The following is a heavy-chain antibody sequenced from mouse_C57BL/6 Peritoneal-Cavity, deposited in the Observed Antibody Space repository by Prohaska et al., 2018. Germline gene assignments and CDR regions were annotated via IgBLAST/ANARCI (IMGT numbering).Heavy chain of an antibody. V-gene: IGHV4-1*01. Sequence: EVKLLQSGGGLVQPGGSLKLSCAASGIDFSGYWMSWFRRATVKRIEWIVVINPYSSTINYAPSLNDKFIISRDNAKKTLYLQMSKVRSEDTALYYCARNWDVGFDYWGQGTTLTVSS. CDR1: GIDFSGYW. CDR3: ARNWDVGFDY. J-gene: IGHJ2*01. D-gene: IGHD4-1*01. CDR2: INPYSSTI.